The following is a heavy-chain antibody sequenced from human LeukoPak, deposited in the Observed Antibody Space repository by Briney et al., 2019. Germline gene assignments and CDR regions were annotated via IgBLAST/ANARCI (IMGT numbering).Heavy chain of an antibody. D-gene: IGHD2-8*01. CDR3: ARPRRGNGAFDY. V-gene: IGHV1-69*13. CDR1: GGTFSSYA. CDR2: IIPIFGTA. J-gene: IGHJ4*02. Sequence: GASVKVSCKASGGTFSSYAISWVRQAPGQGLEWMGGIIPIFGTANYAQKFQGRFTITADESTSTAYMELSSLRSEETAVYYCARPRRGNGAFDYWGQGTLVTVSS.